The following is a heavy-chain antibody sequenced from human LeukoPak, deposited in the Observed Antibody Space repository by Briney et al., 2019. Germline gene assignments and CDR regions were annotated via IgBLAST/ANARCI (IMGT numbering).Heavy chain of an antibody. J-gene: IGHJ4*02. Sequence: SETLSLTCTVSGGSISNYYWSWIRQPPGKGLEWIAYFYDRGTTSYNPSLKSRVTISVDTSKNQFSLKLSSVTAADTAVYYCARGESGSYFGYWGQGTLVTVSS. D-gene: IGHD1-26*01. CDR3: ARGESGSYFGY. CDR2: FYDRGTT. V-gene: IGHV4-59*01. CDR1: GGSISNYY.